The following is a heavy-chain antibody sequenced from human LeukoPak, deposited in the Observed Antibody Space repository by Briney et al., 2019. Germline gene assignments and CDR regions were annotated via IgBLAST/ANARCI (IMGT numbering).Heavy chain of an antibody. V-gene: IGHV3-48*01. CDR1: GFTFSGYS. CDR3: ARVRGSYASDY. J-gene: IGHJ4*02. Sequence: GGSLRLSCAASGFTFSGYSMNWVRQAPGKGLEWLSYISSSSSTIYYADSVKGRITISRDNAKNSLYLLMNSLRAEDTALYYCARVRGSYASDYWGQGTLVTVSS. D-gene: IGHD3-16*01. CDR2: ISSSSSTI.